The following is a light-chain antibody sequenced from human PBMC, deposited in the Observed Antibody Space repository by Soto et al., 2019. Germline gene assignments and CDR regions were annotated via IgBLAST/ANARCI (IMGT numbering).Light chain of an antibody. Sequence: SSELAQPPSVSVSPGQTASITCSGNALPNQYAYWYRQKPGQAPILLIFKDSERPSEIPERFSGSSSGATVTLTISGVQAEDEADYYCQSTDSSGSYRVFGGGTKLTVL. V-gene: IGLV3-25*02. CDR2: KDS. J-gene: IGLJ3*02. CDR1: ALPNQY. CDR3: QSTDSSGSYRV.